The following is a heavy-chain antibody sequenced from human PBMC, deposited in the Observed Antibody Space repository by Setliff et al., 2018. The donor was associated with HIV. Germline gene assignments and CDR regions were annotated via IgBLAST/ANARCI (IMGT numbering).Heavy chain of an antibody. J-gene: IGHJ3*02. D-gene: IGHD3-3*01. CDR1: GFTFSAYT. Sequence: GGSLRLSCVASGFTFSAYTMNWVRQAPGEGLEWVASLSAESTFIYYADSMKGRFTISRDNARNSLYLQMNSLRAEDTAMYYCTRDLDLTGGEAFDIWGQGTMVTVSS. V-gene: IGHV3-21*01. CDR2: LSAESTFI. CDR3: TRDLDLTGGEAFDI.